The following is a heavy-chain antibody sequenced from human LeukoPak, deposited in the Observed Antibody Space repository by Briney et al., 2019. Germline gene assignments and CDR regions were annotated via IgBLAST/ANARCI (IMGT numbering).Heavy chain of an antibody. V-gene: IGHV1-2*02. CDR3: ARGGIVGDHFDY. D-gene: IGHD1-26*01. J-gene: IGHJ4*02. CDR2: INPNSGGT. Sequence: GASVKVSCKASGYTFTSYGISWVRQAPGQGLEWMGWINPNSGGTNYAQKFQGRVTMTRDTSISTAYMELSRLRSGDTAVYYCARGGIVGDHFDYWGQGTLVTVSS. CDR1: GYTFTSYG.